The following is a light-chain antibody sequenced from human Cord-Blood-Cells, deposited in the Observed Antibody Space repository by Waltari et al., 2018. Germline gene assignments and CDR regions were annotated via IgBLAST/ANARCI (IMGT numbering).Light chain of an antibody. CDR3: CSYAGSSTYV. CDR1: SSDVGIYKL. J-gene: IGLJ1*01. V-gene: IGLV2-23*02. CDR2: EVS. Sequence: QSALTQPASVSGSPGQSITISCTGTSSDVGIYKLVSWYQQHPGKAPKLIIYEVSKRPSGVSNRFSGSKSGNTASLTISGLQAEDESDYYCCSYAGSSTYVFGTGTKVTVL.